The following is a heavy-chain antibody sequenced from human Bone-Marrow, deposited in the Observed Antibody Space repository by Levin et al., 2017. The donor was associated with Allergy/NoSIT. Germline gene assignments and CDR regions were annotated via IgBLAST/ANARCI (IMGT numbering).Heavy chain of an antibody. V-gene: IGHV4-30-4*01. Sequence: TSETLSLTCTVSGGSISSDDYYWSWIRQPPGKGLEWIGYIYDTGSTYYNPSLKSRVSISVDTSKNQFSLKLSSVTAADTAVYYCARVYYGSGSLYYFDYWGQGTLVTVSS. J-gene: IGHJ4*02. CDR2: IYDTGST. CDR1: GGSISSDDYY. CDR3: ARVYYGSGSLYYFDY. D-gene: IGHD3-10*01.